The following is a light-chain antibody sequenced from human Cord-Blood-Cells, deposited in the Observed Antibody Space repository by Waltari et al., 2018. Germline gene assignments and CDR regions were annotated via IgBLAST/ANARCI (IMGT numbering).Light chain of an antibody. J-gene: IGKJ2*01. Sequence: DIQMTQSPSSLSASVGDRVTIPCQASQDISNYLNWYQQKPGKAPKLLIYDASNLETGVPSRFSGSGSGTDFTFTISSLQPEDIATYYCQQYDNLPPLMYTFGQGTKLEIK. V-gene: IGKV1-33*01. CDR3: QQYDNLPPLMYT. CDR1: QDISNY. CDR2: DAS.